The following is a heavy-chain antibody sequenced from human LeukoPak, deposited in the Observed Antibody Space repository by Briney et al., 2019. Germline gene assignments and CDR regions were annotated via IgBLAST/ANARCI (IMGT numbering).Heavy chain of an antibody. CDR2: ISWNSGSI. V-gene: IGHV3-9*01. Sequence: GGSLRLSCAASGFTFDDYTMHWVRRAPGKGLEWVSVISWNSGSIGYADSVKGRFTISRDNAKNSLYLQMNSLRGDDTALYYCAKDRRNDFDYWGQGTLVTVSS. CDR1: GFTFDDYT. CDR3: AKDRRNDFDY. J-gene: IGHJ4*02. D-gene: IGHD1-1*01.